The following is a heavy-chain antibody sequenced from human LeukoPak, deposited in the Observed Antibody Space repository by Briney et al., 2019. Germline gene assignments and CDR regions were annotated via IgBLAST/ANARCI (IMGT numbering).Heavy chain of an antibody. CDR1: GGSFSGYY. CDR3: ARGEMATINIDPFDY. CDR2: IYYSGST. J-gene: IGHJ4*02. Sequence: SETLSLTCAVYGGSFSGYYWGWIRQPPGKGLEWIGSIYYSGSTYYNPSLKSRVTISVDTSKNQFSLKLSSVTAADTAVYYCARGEMATINIDPFDYWGQGTLVTVSS. D-gene: IGHD5-24*01. V-gene: IGHV4-34*01.